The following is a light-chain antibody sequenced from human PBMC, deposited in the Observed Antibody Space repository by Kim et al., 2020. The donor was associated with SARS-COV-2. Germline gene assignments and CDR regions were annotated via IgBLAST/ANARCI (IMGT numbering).Light chain of an antibody. J-gene: IGKJ2*01. V-gene: IGKV1-5*03. CDR1: ENIGTW. Sequence: ASVGDRVTITCRASENIGTWLAWYQQKPGSAPSLLIYLASTLESGVPSRFSGTGSGTEFSLSITSLQPDDFATYYCQHYSRFPYTFGQGTKLEI. CDR2: LAS. CDR3: QHYSRFPYT.